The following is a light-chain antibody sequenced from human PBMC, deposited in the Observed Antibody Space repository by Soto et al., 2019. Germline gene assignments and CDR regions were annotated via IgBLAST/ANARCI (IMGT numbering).Light chain of an antibody. CDR3: QQYHSYPWP. Sequence: EIQMTQSPSTLSASLGDRVTITCRASQSIDSWLAWYQQKPGKAPKVLIHGASSLASGVPSRFSGRGSGTEFTLTLSSLQPDDFAPYCCQQYHSYPWPFGQGTKVEIK. CDR1: QSIDSW. J-gene: IGKJ1*01. V-gene: IGKV1-5*01. CDR2: GAS.